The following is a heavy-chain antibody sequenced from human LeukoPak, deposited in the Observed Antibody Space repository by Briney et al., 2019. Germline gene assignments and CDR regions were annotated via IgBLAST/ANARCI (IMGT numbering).Heavy chain of an antibody. J-gene: IGHJ4*02. Sequence: GGSLRLSCAASGFTFSNYAMSWVRQAPGKGLEWVSAISGRDGRLFYANSVKGRSTISRDNDKNTLYLQVNSLRAEDTAVYYCAKESPYGTQRMYYFDHWGQGTLVTVSS. D-gene: IGHD1-26*01. V-gene: IGHV3-23*01. CDR1: GFTFSNYA. CDR2: ISGRDGRL. CDR3: AKESPYGTQRMYYFDH.